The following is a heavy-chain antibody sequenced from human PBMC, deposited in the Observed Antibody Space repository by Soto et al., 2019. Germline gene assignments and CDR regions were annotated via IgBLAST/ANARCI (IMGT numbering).Heavy chain of an antibody. Sequence: QVQLQESGPGLVKPSQTLSLTCTVSGGSISSGGYYWSWIRQHPGKGLEWIGYIYYSGSTYYNPSLKSRVTISVDTSKNQFSPKLSSVTAADTAVYYCARDHGPVTTFGYGFYFDYWGQGTLVTVSS. CDR2: IYYSGST. J-gene: IGHJ4*02. D-gene: IGHD3-16*01. CDR1: GGSISSGGYY. CDR3: ARDHGPVTTFGYGFYFDY. V-gene: IGHV4-31*03.